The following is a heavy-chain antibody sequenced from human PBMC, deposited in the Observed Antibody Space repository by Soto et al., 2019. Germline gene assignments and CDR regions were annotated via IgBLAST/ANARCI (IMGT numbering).Heavy chain of an antibody. CDR2: ISSNGRST. J-gene: IGHJ4*02. D-gene: IGHD2-8*01. Sequence: GGSLRLSCATSGFTFSTYAMHWVRQAPGKGLEYVSAISSNGRSTYYANSVKGRFTISRDNSKNTLYLQMDSLRAEDVAVYYCARDRCTNGVCYAPSDYWGQGTLVTVSS. CDR3: ARDRCTNGVCYAPSDY. V-gene: IGHV3-64*01. CDR1: GFTFSTYA.